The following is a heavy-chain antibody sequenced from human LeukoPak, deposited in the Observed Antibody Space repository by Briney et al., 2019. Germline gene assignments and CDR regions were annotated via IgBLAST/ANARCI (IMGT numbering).Heavy chain of an antibody. D-gene: IGHD3-16*01. Sequence: PGGSLRLSCAASGFTFSNYGMHWVRQAPGKGLEWVALIWYDGNNKYYADSVKGRFTVSRDNSKNTLYLQMNSLRAEDTAVYYCARDRGLQFGGQGTLVTVSS. J-gene: IGHJ4*02. V-gene: IGHV3-33*01. CDR2: IWYDGNNK. CDR1: GFTFSNYG. CDR3: ARDRGLQF.